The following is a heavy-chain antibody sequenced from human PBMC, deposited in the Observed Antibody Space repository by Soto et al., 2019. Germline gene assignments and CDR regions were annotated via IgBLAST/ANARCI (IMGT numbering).Heavy chain of an antibody. CDR1: GGSVSTGGYC. CDR3: ARHNYDSSGYYHYYYGMDV. CDR2: INHSESA. V-gene: IGHV4-30-2*01. D-gene: IGHD3-22*01. J-gene: IGHJ6*02. Sequence: SDTLYLTCAVSGGSVSTGGYCWTWIPQPPGKGLEGIGEINHSESAKDNPSLKSRVTISVDTAKNRFSLRLSSMTAAGRAVYYCARHNYDSSGYYHYYYGMDVWGQGTTVTVSS.